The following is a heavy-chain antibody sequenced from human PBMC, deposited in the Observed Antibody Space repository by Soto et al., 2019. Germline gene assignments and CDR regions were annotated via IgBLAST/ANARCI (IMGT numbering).Heavy chain of an antibody. CDR2: IYYSGST. Sequence: QVQLQESGPGLVKPSETLSLTCTDSGGSVSSGSYYWSWIRQPPGKGLEWIGYIYYSGSTNYNPSLKSRVTMSVDTSKNQFSLKLSSVTAADTAGYYCARGVSAGTYYYYSMDVWCQGTTVTVSS. V-gene: IGHV4-61*01. CDR1: GGSVSSGSYY. J-gene: IGHJ6*02. D-gene: IGHD1-1*01. CDR3: ARGVSAGTYYYYSMDV.